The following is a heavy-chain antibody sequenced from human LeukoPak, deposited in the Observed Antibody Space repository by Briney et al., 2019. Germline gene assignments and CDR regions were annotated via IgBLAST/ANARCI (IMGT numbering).Heavy chain of an antibody. CDR3: ARGPRYSPDY. J-gene: IGHJ4*02. D-gene: IGHD1-1*01. CDR2: ISAYNGNT. V-gene: IGHV1-18*01. CDR1: VYTFTNYG. Sequence: ASVTVSCTPSVYTFTNYGITWVRQAPGQGLEWMGWISAYNGNTNYAQKLQGRVTMTTDTHTSTAYPELRSLRSDDTAVYYCARGPRYSPDYWGQGTLVTVSS.